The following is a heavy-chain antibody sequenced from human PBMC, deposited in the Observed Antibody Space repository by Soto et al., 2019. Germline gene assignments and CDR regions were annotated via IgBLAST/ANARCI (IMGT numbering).Heavy chain of an antibody. CDR3: ARAVVVAATRRRYFDY. CDR2: INHSGST. J-gene: IGHJ4*02. Sequence: SETLSLTCAVYGGSFSGYYWSWIRQPPGKGLEWIGEINHSGSTNYNPSLKSRVTISVDTSKNQFSLKLSSVTAADTAVYYCARAVVVAATRRRYFDYWGQGTLVTVSS. CDR1: GGSFSGYY. D-gene: IGHD2-15*01. V-gene: IGHV4-34*01.